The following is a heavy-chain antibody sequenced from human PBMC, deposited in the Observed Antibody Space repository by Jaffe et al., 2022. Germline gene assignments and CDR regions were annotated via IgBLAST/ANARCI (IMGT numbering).Heavy chain of an antibody. V-gene: IGHV4-39*01. CDR2: IYYSGST. Sequence: QLQLQESGPGLVKPSETLSLTCTVSGGSISSSSYYWGWIRQPPGKGLEWIGSIYYSGSTYYNPSLKSRVTISVDTSKNQFSLKLSSVTAADTAVYYCARSSPDNWNSLPAFDPWGQGTLVTVSS. CDR3: ARSSPDNWNSLPAFDP. D-gene: IGHD1-7*01. J-gene: IGHJ5*02. CDR1: GGSISSSSYY.